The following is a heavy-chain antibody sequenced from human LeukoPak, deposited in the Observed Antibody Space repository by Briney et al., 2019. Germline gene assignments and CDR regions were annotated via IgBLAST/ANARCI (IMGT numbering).Heavy chain of an antibody. CDR1: GYTFTSYG. J-gene: IGHJ4*02. Sequence: ASVKVSCKASGYTFTSYGISWVRQAPGQGLEWMGWISAYNGNTNYAQKLQGRVTMTTDTSTSTAYRELRSLRSDDTAVYCCARVDGYNYYWGQGTLVTVSS. CDR2: ISAYNGNT. D-gene: IGHD5-24*01. CDR3: ARVDGYNYY. V-gene: IGHV1-18*01.